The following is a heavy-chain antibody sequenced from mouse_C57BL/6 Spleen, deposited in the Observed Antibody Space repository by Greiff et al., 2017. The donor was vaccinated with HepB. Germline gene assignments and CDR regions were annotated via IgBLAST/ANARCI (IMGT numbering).Heavy chain of an antibody. V-gene: IGHV1-76*01. CDR3: ARKGAAQALDY. CDR1: GYTFTDYY. CDR2: IYPGSGNT. D-gene: IGHD3-2*02. Sequence: QVQLKESGAELVRPGASVKLSCKASGYTFTDYYINWVKQRPGQGLEWIARIYPGSGNTYYNEKFKGKATLTAEKSSSTAYMQLSSLTSEDSAVDFCARKGAAQALDYWGQGTTLTVSS. J-gene: IGHJ2*01.